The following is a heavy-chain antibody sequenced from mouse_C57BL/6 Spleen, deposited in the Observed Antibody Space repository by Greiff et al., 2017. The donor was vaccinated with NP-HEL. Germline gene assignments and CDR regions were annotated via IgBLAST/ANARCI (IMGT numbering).Heavy chain of an antibody. CDR3: ASGLPFDY. CDR2: ISSGSSTI. J-gene: IGHJ2*01. D-gene: IGHD2-1*01. CDR1: GFTFSDYG. V-gene: IGHV5-17*01. Sequence: EVKLQESGGGLVKPGGSLKLSCAASGFTFSDYGMHWVRQAPEKGLEWVAYISSGSSTIYYADTVKGRFTISRDNAKNTLFLQMTSLRSEDTAMYYCASGLPFDYWGQGTTLTVSS.